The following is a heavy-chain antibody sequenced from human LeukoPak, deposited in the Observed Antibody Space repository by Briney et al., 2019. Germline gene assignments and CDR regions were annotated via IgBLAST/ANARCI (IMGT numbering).Heavy chain of an antibody. CDR1: GGSISSYY. CDR2: IYYSGST. CDR3: ATRINRRGPSYWYFDL. J-gene: IGHJ2*01. D-gene: IGHD3-16*02. V-gene: IGHV4-59*12. Sequence: PSETLSLTCTVSGGSISSYYWSWIRQPPGKGLEWIGYIYYSGSTNYNPSLKSRVTISVDTSKNQFSLKLSSVTAADTAVYYCATRINRRGPSYWYFDLWGRGTLVTVSS.